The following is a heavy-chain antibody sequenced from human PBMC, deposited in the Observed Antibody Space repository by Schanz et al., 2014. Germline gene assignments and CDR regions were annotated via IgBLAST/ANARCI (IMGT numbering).Heavy chain of an antibody. D-gene: IGHD5-18*01. CDR1: GYTFINSD. J-gene: IGHJ6*02. CDR3: ARGPSQGYSYGHNIGAYYYGMDV. Sequence: QVQLVQSGAEVKNPGASVKVSCKASGYTFINSDINWVRQAAGQGLEWMGWMNPKSGNKGYAQKFQGRVTMSRTTSISTAYMELSSLRSEDTAVYYCARGPSQGYSYGHNIGAYYYGMDVWGQGTTVTVSS. V-gene: IGHV1-8*02. CDR2: MNPKSGNK.